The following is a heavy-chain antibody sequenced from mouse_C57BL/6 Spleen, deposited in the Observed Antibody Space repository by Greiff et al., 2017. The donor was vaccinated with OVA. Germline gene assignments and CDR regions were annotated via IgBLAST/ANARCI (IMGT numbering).Heavy chain of an antibody. CDR1: GYTFTDYN. J-gene: IGHJ3*01. Sequence: EVQVVESGPELVKPGASVKIPCKASGYTFTDYNMDWVKQSHGKSLEWIGDINPNNGGTIYNQKFKGKATLTVDKSSSTAYMELRSLTSEDTAVYYCARGRGYDYDWFAYWGQGTLVTVSA. CDR3: ARGRGYDYDWFAY. CDR2: INPNNGGT. D-gene: IGHD2-4*01. V-gene: IGHV1-18*01.